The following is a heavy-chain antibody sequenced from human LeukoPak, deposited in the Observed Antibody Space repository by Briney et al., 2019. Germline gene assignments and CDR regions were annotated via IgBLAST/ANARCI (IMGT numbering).Heavy chain of an antibody. V-gene: IGHV3-48*03. CDR1: GFTFSSYE. CDR3: AKGYYYDSSGYYCPFDY. D-gene: IGHD3-22*01. J-gene: IGHJ4*02. Sequence: GGSLRLSCAASGFTFSSYEMNWVRQAPGKGLEWVSYISSSGSTIYYADSVKGRFTISRDDSKNTLYLQMNSLRAEDTAVYYCAKGYYYDSSGYYCPFDYWGQGTLVTVSS. CDR2: ISSSGSTI.